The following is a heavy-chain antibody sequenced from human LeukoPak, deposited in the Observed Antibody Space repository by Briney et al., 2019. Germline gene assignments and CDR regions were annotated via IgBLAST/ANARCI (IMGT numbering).Heavy chain of an antibody. J-gene: IGHJ4*02. CDR3: AKDIENNYYFDY. Sequence: GGSLRLSCAASGFTFSHFWMSWVRQAPGKGLEWVAYIKKTGSETYYVDSVKGRFTITRDNTRNSLFLQMYSLRAEDTALYYCAKDIENNYYFDYWGQGTLVTVSS. D-gene: IGHD5-24*01. CDR2: IKKTGSET. CDR1: GFTFSHFW. V-gene: IGHV3-7*03.